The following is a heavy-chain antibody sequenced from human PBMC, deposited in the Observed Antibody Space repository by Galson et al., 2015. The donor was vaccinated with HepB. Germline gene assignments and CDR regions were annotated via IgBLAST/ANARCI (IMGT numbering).Heavy chain of an antibody. V-gene: IGHV3-43D*03. CDR2: ISWDGGST. CDR3: AKGGYSGSYYGHAFDI. J-gene: IGHJ3*02. D-gene: IGHD1-26*01. CDR1: GFTFDDYA. Sequence: SLRLSCAASGFTFDDYAMHWVRQAPGKGLEWVSLISWDGGSTYYADSVKGRFTISRDNSKNSLYLQMNSLRAEDTALYYCAKGGYSGSYYGHAFDIWGQGTMVTVSS.